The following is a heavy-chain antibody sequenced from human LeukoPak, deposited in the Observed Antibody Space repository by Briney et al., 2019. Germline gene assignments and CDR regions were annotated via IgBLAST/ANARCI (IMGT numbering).Heavy chain of an antibody. J-gene: IGHJ4*02. Sequence: SVKVSCKASGGTFSSYAISWVRQAPGQGLEWMGRIIPILGIANYAQKFQGRVTITADKSTSTAYMELSSLRSEDTAVYYCARGYGYYYDSSGSTADYWGQGTLVAVSS. CDR3: ARGYGYYYDSSGSTADY. CDR2: IIPILGIA. D-gene: IGHD3-22*01. V-gene: IGHV1-69*04. CDR1: GGTFSSYA.